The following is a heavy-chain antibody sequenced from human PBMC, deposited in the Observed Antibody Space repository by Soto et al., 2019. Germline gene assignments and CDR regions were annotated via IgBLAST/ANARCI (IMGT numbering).Heavy chain of an antibody. D-gene: IGHD6-6*01. J-gene: IGHJ6*02. CDR1: GGTFSSYA. V-gene: IGHV1-69*01. Sequence: VKVSCKASGGTFSSYAISWVRQAPGQGLEWMGGIIPIFGTANYAQKFQGRVTITADESTSTAYMELSSLRSEDTAVYYCARALDYSSSSWYYYYGMDVWGQGTTVTVSS. CDR3: ARALDYSSSSWYYYYGMDV. CDR2: IIPIFGTA.